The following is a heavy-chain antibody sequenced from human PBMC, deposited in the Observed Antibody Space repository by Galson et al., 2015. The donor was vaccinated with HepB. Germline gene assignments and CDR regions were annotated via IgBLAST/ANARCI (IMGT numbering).Heavy chain of an antibody. Sequence: SLRLSCAASDSTFSSYTMSWVRQTPGKGLQWISYISTNGATIHYADSVKGRFTIARDNAKNTMWLQMNSLRAEDTAVYYCATTKFGSGAYWTFDIWGQGTLVTVTS. V-gene: IGHV3-48*04. D-gene: IGHD4/OR15-4a*01. CDR2: ISTNGATI. J-gene: IGHJ3*02. CDR1: DSTFSSYT. CDR3: ATTKFGSGAYWTFDI.